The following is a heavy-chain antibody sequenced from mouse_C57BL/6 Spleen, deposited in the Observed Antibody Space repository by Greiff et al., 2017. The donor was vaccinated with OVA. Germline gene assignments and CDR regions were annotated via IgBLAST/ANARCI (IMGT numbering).Heavy chain of an antibody. J-gene: IGHJ3*01. Sequence: LQESGAELVKPGASVKISCKASGYAFSSYWMNWVKQRPGKGLEWIGQIYPGDGDTNYNGKFKGKATLTADKSSSTAYMQLSSLTSEDSAVYFCARDDYDPFFAYWGQGTLVTVSA. CDR3: ARDDYDPFFAY. CDR1: GYAFSSYW. V-gene: IGHV1-80*01. CDR2: IYPGDGDT. D-gene: IGHD2-4*01.